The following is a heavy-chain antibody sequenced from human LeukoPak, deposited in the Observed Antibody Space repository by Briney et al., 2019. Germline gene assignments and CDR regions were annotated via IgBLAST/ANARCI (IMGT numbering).Heavy chain of an antibody. CDR2: ISGSGGST. V-gene: IGHV3-23*01. CDR3: AKDQPGRGGSGSYY. D-gene: IGHD3-10*01. J-gene: IGHJ4*02. CDR1: GFTFSSYA. Sequence: PGGSLRLSCAASGFTFSSYAMSWVRQAPGKGLEWASAISGSGGSTYYADSVKGRFTISRDNSKNTLYLQMNSLRAEDTAVYYCAKDQPGRGGSGSYYWGQGTLVTVSS.